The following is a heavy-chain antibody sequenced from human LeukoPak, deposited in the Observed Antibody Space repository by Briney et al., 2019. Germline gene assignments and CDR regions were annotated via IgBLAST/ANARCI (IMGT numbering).Heavy chain of an antibody. D-gene: IGHD5-18*01. CDR1: GGSISSYY. Sequence: SETLSLTCTVSGGSISSYYWGWIRQPPGKGLEWIGYIYYSGSTNYNPSLKSRVTISVDTSKNQFSLKLSSVTAADTAVYYCARGRSRYSYYFDYWGQGTLVTVFS. CDR3: ARGRSRYSYYFDY. J-gene: IGHJ4*02. V-gene: IGHV4-59*01. CDR2: IYYSGST.